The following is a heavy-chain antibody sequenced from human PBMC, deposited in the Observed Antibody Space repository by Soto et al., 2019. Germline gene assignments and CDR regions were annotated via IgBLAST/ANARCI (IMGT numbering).Heavy chain of an antibody. CDR3: ARGSNQGYCSGGSCPDDAFDI. V-gene: IGHV3-74*01. Sequence: GGSLRLSCAASGFTFSSYWMHWVRQAPGKGLVWVSRINSDGSSTSYADSVKGRFTISRDNAKNTLYLQMNSLRAEDTAVYYCARGSNQGYCSGGSCPDDAFDIWGQGTMVTVSS. D-gene: IGHD2-15*01. CDR2: INSDGSST. J-gene: IGHJ3*02. CDR1: GFTFSSYW.